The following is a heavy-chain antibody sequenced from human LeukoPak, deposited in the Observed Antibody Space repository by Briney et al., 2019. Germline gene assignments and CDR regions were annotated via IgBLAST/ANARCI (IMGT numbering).Heavy chain of an antibody. V-gene: IGHV1-46*01. CDR1: GYTFTSYY. CDR3: ARGLHSSGWPTYGRSLGY. J-gene: IGHJ4*02. CDR2: INPSGGST. D-gene: IGHD6-19*01. Sequence: GASVKVSCKASGYTFTSYYMHWVRQAPGQGLEWMGIINPSGGSTSYAQKFQGRVTMTRDTSTSTVYMELSSLRSEDTAVYYCARGLHSSGWPTYGRSLGYWGQGTLVTVSS.